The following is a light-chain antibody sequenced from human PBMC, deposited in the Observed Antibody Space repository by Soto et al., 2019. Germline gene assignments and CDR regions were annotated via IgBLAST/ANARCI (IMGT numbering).Light chain of an antibody. Sequence: DIQMTQSPSTLSAFVGDRVTITCRASQSISRRLAWYQQKPGEAPKLLIYDASSLESGVPPRFSGSGSGTEFTIPISGLQPNDFATCYCQQYNTYSRTFGQGTKVEIK. CDR2: DAS. J-gene: IGKJ1*01. CDR3: QQYNTYSRT. V-gene: IGKV1-5*01. CDR1: QSISRR.